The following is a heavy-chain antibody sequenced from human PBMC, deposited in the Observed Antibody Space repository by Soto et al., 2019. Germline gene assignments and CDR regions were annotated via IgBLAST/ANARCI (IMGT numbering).Heavy chain of an antibody. Sequence: LRLSCAASGFTFSDYYMSWIRQAPGKGLEWVSYITSSGSTIYYADSVKGRFTISRDNAKNSLYLQMNSLRAEDTAVYYCAREKTAMVTVDYWGQGTLVTVSS. CDR1: GFTFSDYY. J-gene: IGHJ4*02. D-gene: IGHD5-18*01. CDR2: ITSSGSTI. V-gene: IGHV3-11*01. CDR3: AREKTAMVTVDY.